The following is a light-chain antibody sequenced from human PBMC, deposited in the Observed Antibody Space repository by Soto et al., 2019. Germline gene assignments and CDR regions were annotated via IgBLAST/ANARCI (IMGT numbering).Light chain of an antibody. CDR2: DVS. CDR3: SSYTTSTTYV. J-gene: IGLJ1*01. Sequence: QSALTQPASVSGSPGQSITISCTGTSSDVGRYNYVSWYQHHPGKAPRLMIYDVSNRPSGVSNRFSGSKSGNTASLTISGLQAEDEDDYYCSSYTTSTTYVFGTGTKLTVL. CDR1: SSDVGRYNY. V-gene: IGLV2-14*01.